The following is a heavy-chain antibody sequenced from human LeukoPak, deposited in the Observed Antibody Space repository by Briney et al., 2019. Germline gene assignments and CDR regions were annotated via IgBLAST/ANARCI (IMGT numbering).Heavy chain of an antibody. V-gene: IGHV3-23*01. Sequence: GGSLRLSCAASGFTFSSYAMSWVRQAPGKGLEWVSDISGSGDNTYYADSVKGRFTISRDNSKNTLYVQVNSLGTEDTAAYYCAEGSYYDSSGSFYFDYWGQGTLVTVSS. CDR1: GFTFSSYA. D-gene: IGHD3-22*01. CDR2: ISGSGDNT. J-gene: IGHJ4*02. CDR3: AEGSYYDSSGSFYFDY.